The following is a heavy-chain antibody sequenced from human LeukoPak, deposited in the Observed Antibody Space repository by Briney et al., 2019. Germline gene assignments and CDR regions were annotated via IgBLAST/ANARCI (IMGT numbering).Heavy chain of an antibody. D-gene: IGHD6-25*01. Sequence: PGGSLRLSCAASGFTVSSNYMSWVRQAPRKGLEWVSVIYSGGSTYYADSVKGRFTISRDNSKNTLYLQMNSLRAEDTAVYYCTAGYSSADWFDPWGQGTLVTVSS. J-gene: IGHJ5*02. CDR3: TAGYSSADWFDP. CDR2: IYSGGST. CDR1: GFTVSSNY. V-gene: IGHV3-66*01.